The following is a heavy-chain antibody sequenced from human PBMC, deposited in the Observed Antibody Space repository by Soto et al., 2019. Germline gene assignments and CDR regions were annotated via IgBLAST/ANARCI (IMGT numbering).Heavy chain of an antibody. D-gene: IGHD6-19*01. Sequence: EVQLVESGGGLVQPGGSLRLSCGASGFTFSTYNMHWVRQGPGKGLVWVSRINSDGSSTRYADSVKGRFTISRDNAKNTLYLQRNSLRVEDTAIYYCARGGAVRRGWYDGHWRLGTLVTVSS. CDR2: INSDGSST. CDR3: ARGGAVRRGWYDGH. J-gene: IGHJ4*02. V-gene: IGHV3-74*01. CDR1: GFTFSTYN.